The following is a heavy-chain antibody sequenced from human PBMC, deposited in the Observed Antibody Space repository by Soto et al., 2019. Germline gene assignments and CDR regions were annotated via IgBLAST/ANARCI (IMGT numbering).Heavy chain of an antibody. Sequence: GASVKVSCKASGYTFTSYGISWVRQAPGRGLEWMGWISAYNGNTNYAQKLQGRVTMTTDTSTSTAYMELRSLRSDDTAVYYCARDRGSSSSLLFDYYYYGMDVWGQGTTVTVSS. D-gene: IGHD6-6*01. J-gene: IGHJ6*02. V-gene: IGHV1-18*04. CDR1: GYTFTSYG. CDR3: ARDRGSSSSLLFDYYYYGMDV. CDR2: ISAYNGNT.